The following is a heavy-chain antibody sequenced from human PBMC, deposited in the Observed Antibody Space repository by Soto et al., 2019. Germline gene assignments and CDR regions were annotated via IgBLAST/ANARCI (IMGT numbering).Heavy chain of an antibody. V-gene: IGHV3-21*01. Sequence: LRLSCAASGFTFSSYSMNWVRQAPGKGLEWVSSISSSSSYIYYADSVKGRFTISRDNAKNSLYLQMNSLRAEDTAVHYCARGTYNYGAIGGMDVWGQGTTVTVSS. J-gene: IGHJ6*02. CDR3: ARGTYNYGAIGGMDV. D-gene: IGHD5-18*01. CDR1: GFTFSSYS. CDR2: ISSSSSYI.